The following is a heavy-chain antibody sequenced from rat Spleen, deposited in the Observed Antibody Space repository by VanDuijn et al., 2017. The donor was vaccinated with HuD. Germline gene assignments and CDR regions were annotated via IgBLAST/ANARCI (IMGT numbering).Heavy chain of an antibody. Sequence: EVQLVESGGGLVQPGRSLKISCAASGFNLNDYWMGWVRQAPGKGLEWIGEINKDGSTMNYAPSLKDKFTNSRDNAQNTLYLQMTKLGSEDTAIYYCASRGEGEDNWFAYWGQGTLVTVSS. D-gene: IGHD1-11*01. V-gene: IGHV4-2*01. CDR3: ASRGEGEDNWFAY. CDR1: GFNLNDYW. CDR2: INKDGSTM. J-gene: IGHJ3*01.